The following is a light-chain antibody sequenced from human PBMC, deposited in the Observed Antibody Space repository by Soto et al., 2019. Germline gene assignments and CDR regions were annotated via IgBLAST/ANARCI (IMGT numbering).Light chain of an antibody. CDR3: QQYDSVFT. CDR2: GAS. J-gene: IGKJ5*01. Sequence: DIQITQSPCSLSSSFLGIVTITCQASQDITNYLNWYQQKPGKAPNLLIYGASNLETGVPSRFSGSGSGTDFTFTISSLQAEDIGTYFCQQYDSVFTFGQGTRLEI. V-gene: IGKV1-33*01. CDR1: QDITNY.